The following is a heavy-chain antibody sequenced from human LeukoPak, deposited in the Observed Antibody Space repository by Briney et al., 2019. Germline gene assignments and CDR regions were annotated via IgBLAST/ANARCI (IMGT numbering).Heavy chain of an antibody. CDR1: GGSISSYY. J-gene: IGHJ4*02. CDR3: ARDLWNTAMGFDY. V-gene: IGHV4-59*01. CDR2: ISYTGST. D-gene: IGHD5-18*01. Sequence: SETLSLTCTVSGGSISSYYWSWIRQPPGKGLEWIASISYTGSTNYNPSLKSRVTISVDTSKNQVSLKLSSVTAADTAVYYCARDLWNTAMGFDYWGQGTLVTVSS.